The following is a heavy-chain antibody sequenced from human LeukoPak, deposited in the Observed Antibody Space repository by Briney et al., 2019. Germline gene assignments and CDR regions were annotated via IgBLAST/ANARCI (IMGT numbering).Heavy chain of an antibody. D-gene: IGHD4-17*01. V-gene: IGHV4-39*01. CDR3: ARSSSLYGDYGFAHLNFDY. Sequence: SETLSLTCTVSGGSISSSSYYWGWIRQPPGKGLEWIGGIYYSGSTYYNPSLKGRVTISVDTSKNQFSLKLSSVTAADTAVYYCARSSSLYGDYGFAHLNFDYWGQGTLVTVSS. CDR2: IYYSGST. CDR1: GGSISSSSYY. J-gene: IGHJ4*02.